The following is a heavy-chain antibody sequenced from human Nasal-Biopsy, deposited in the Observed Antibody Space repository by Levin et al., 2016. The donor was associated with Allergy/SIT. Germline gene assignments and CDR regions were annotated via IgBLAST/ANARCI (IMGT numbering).Heavy chain of an antibody. CDR3: ARDPAPMIQLNWFDS. J-gene: IGHJ5*01. CDR2: ISHDRSTE. V-gene: IGHV3-30*03. CDR1: GFTFSDYV. Sequence: GESLKISCAASGFTFSDYVMHWVRQTPGKGLEWVALISHDRSTEYYADSVKGRFTVSRDNSKNTLYLEMNSLRGEDTAVYYCARDPAPMIQLNWFDSWGQGTLVTVSS. D-gene: IGHD5-18*01.